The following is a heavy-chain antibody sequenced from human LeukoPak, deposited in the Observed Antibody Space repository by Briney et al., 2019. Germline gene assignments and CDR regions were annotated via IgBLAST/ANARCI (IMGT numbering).Heavy chain of an antibody. CDR2: TYYRSKWFN. J-gene: IGHJ4*02. D-gene: IGHD1-1*01. V-gene: IGHV6-1*01. CDR1: GDSVSSKGAA. Sequence: SQTLSLTCGISGDSVSSKGAAWNWIRQSPSRGLEWLGRTYYRSKWFNDYAVSMKGRITINPDTSKNHFSLQLNSVTPEDTAVYYRVELERGYWGQGTLVTVSS. CDR3: VELERGY.